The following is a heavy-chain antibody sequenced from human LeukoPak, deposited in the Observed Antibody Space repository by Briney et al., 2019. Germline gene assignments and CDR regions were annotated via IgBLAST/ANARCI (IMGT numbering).Heavy chain of an antibody. D-gene: IGHD5-18*01. CDR3: ARLGQLWFDY. J-gene: IGHJ4*02. CDR1: GGSISSSSYY. V-gene: IGHV4-39*07. Sequence: SETLSLTCTVSGGSISSSSYYWGWIRQPPGKGLEWIGSIYYSGSTYYNPSLKGRVTISVDTSKNQFSLKLSSVTAADTAVYYCARLGQLWFDYWGQGTLVTVSS. CDR2: IYYSGST.